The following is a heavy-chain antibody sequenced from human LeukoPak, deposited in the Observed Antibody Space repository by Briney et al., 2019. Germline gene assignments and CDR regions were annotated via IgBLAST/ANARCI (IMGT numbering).Heavy chain of an antibody. D-gene: IGHD3-10*02. CDR1: GGSISSSSYY. Sequence: SETLSLTCTVPGGSISSSSYYWGWIRQPPGKGLEWIGSIYYSGSTYYNPSLKSRVTISVDTSKNQFSLKLSSVTAADTAVYYCAREGSVRDFDYWGQGTLVTVSS. CDR3: AREGSVRDFDY. CDR2: IYYSGST. J-gene: IGHJ4*02. V-gene: IGHV4-39*07.